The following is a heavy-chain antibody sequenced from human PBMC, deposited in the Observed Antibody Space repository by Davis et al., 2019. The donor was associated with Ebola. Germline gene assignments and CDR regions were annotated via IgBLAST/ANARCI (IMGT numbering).Heavy chain of an antibody. CDR3: ATTVTSGDYYYYGMDV. CDR2: IIPIFGTA. CDR1: GYTFTSYG. D-gene: IGHD4-11*01. V-gene: IGHV1-69*06. J-gene: IGHJ6*02. Sequence: AASVKVSCKASGYTFTSYGISWVRQAPGQGLEWMGGIIPIFGTANYAQKFQGRVTITADKSTSTAYMELSSLRSEDTAVYYCATTVTSGDYYYYGMDVWGQGTTVTVSS.